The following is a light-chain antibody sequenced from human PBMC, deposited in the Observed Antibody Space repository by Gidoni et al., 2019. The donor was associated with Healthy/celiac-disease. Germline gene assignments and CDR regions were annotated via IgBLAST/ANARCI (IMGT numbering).Light chain of an antibody. V-gene: IGKV1-13*02. CDR2: DAS. Sequence: IQLTQSPSSLSASVGDRVTITCRASQGISSALAWYQQKPGKAPKLLIYDASRLQSGVPSRFSGSGSGTDFTLTISSLQPEDFATYYCQQFILFXGXTKVEIK. CDR1: QGISSA. CDR3: QQFIL. J-gene: IGKJ4*01.